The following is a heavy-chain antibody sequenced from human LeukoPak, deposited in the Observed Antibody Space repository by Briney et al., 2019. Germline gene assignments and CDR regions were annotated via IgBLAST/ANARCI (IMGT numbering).Heavy chain of an antibody. CDR2: INAGNGDT. CDR1: GYTFTSYA. V-gene: IGHV1-3*01. Sequence: ASVKVSCKSSGYTFTSYAMHWVRQAPGQKLEWMGWINAGNGDTKYSQKFLGRVTITRDTSASTAYMELSSLRSEDTAVYYCARCGPGSTSCYNKGNIGMDVWGKGTAVTVSS. D-gene: IGHD2-2*02. CDR3: ARCGPGSTSCYNKGNIGMDV. J-gene: IGHJ6*04.